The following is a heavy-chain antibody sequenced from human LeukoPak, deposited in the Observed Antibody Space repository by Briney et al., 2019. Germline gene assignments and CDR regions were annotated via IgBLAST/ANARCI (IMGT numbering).Heavy chain of an antibody. J-gene: IGHJ4*02. CDR2: MNPNSGNT. D-gene: IGHD3-22*01. V-gene: IGHV1-8*01. Sequence: GASVKVSCKASGYTFTSYDINWVRQATGQGLEWMGWMNPNSGNTSYAQKFQGRVTMTRNTSISTAYMELSSLRSEDTAVYYCARGDYYDSSGYYAMTYYFDYWGQGTLVTVSS. CDR3: ARGDYYDSSGYYAMTYYFDY. CDR1: GYTFTSYD.